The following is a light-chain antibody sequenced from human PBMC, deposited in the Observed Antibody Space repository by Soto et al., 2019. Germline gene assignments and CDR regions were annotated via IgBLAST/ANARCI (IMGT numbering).Light chain of an antibody. J-gene: IGKJ1*01. Sequence: RASQSVSSSYLAWYQQKPGQAPRLLIYGASSRATGIPDRFSGSGSGPDSTLVCGLVVPDDSVVYSRQQHARSPWKFRRGTKVDIK. CDR2: GAS. V-gene: IGKV3-20*01. CDR3: QQHARSPWK. CDR1: QSVSSSY.